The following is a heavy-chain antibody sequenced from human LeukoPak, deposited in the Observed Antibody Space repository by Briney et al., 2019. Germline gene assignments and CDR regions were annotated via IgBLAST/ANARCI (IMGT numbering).Heavy chain of an antibody. CDR2: IKQDGSEK. J-gene: IGHJ3*02. D-gene: IGHD3-10*01. CDR3: ASFPPYMVRTDAFDI. V-gene: IGHV3-7*01. Sequence: PGGSLRLSCAASGFTFSSYWMSWVRQAPGKGLEWVANIKQDGSEKYYVDSVKGRFTISRDNAKNSLYLQMNSLRAEDTAVHYCASFPPYMVRTDAFDIWGQGTMVTVSS. CDR1: GFTFSSYW.